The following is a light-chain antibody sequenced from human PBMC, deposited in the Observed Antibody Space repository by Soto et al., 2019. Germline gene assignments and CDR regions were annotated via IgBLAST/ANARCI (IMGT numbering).Light chain of an antibody. J-gene: IGLJ3*02. CDR1: SSDVGDYNS. Sequence: GTSSDVGDYNSVSWYQQHPGKAPKLMIYEVSKRPSGVPDRFSGSKSGNAASLTVSGLQAEDEADYYCSSYAGSNIWVFGGGTKVTVL. CDR2: EVS. CDR3: SSYAGSNIWV. V-gene: IGLV2-8*01.